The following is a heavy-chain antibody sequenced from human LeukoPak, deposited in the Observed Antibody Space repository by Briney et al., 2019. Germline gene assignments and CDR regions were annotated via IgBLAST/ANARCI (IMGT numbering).Heavy chain of an antibody. Sequence: GASVKVSCKASGYTFTGYYMHWVRQAPGQGLEWTGWINPNSGGTNYAQKFQGRVTMTRDTSISTAYMELSRLRSDDTAVYYCARAVEMATISDYWGQGTLVTVSS. CDR2: INPNSGGT. V-gene: IGHV1-2*02. D-gene: IGHD5-24*01. CDR1: GYTFTGYY. J-gene: IGHJ4*02. CDR3: ARAVEMATISDY.